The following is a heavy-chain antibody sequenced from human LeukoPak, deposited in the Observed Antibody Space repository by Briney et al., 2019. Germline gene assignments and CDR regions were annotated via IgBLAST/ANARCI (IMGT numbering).Heavy chain of an antibody. V-gene: IGHV3-30*03. D-gene: IGHD1-1*01. CDR3: ARISPQLYYYYGMDV. CDR1: GFTFSSYG. Sequence: GGSLRLSCAASGFTFSSYGIHWVRQAPGKGLEWVAVISYDGRNKHYADSVKGRFTISRDNSKNTLYLQMNSLRAEDTAVYYCARISPQLYYYYGMDVWGQGTTVTVSS. CDR2: ISYDGRNK. J-gene: IGHJ6*02.